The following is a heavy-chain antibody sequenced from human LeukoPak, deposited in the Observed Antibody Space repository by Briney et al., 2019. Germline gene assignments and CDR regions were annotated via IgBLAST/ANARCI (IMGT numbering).Heavy chain of an antibody. V-gene: IGHV3-21*01. D-gene: IGHD3-22*01. CDR1: GFTFNPYN. Sequence: GGSLRLSCAASGFTFNPYNMNWVRQDPGKGLEWVSSISSSSTYIYYADSVKGRFTISRDNAENSLSLQMNSLRAEDTAVYYCARGFYHYFDSSGSSSFDYWGQGTLVTVSS. J-gene: IGHJ4*02. CDR3: ARGFYHYFDSSGSSSFDY. CDR2: ISSSSTYI.